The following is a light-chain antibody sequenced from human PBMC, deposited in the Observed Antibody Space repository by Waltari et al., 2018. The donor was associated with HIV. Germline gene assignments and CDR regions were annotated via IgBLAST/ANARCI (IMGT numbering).Light chain of an antibody. J-gene: IGLJ3*02. CDR2: EVT. Sequence: QSALTQPASVSGSPGQSITISCTGTSSDVGGYKSVSWYQHLPGKAPKLRIYEVTNRPSGVSDRFSGSQSGNTASLTIYGLQAEYEADYYCSSYTTDSTLVFGAGTKLTVL. CDR3: SSYTTDSTLV. V-gene: IGLV2-14*01. CDR1: SSDVGGYKS.